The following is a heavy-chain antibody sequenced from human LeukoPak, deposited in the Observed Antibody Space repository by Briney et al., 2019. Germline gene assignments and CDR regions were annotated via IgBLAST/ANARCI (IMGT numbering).Heavy chain of an antibody. CDR2: ISGSGGTT. CDR3: AKDTRDGSGTYGYFDS. CDR1: GFTFSSYA. Sequence: PGGSLRLSCAASGFTFSSYAMSWVRQAPGKELEWVSGISGSGGTTYYADPVQGRFTISRDNSKNTLHLQMNSLRAEDTALYYCAKDTRDGSGTYGYFDSWGQGTLVAVSS. V-gene: IGHV3-23*01. D-gene: IGHD3-10*01. J-gene: IGHJ4*02.